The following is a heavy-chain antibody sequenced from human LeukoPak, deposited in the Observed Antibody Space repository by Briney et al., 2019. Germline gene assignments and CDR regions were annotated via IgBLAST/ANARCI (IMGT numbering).Heavy chain of an antibody. J-gene: IGHJ6*03. V-gene: IGHV3-7*01. CDR2: INGHGSEI. CDR1: GFTFSMSW. CDR3: ARDPYSGGYGDYYYYYMDV. D-gene: IGHD1-26*01. Sequence: GGSLRLSCAASGFTFSMSWMTWVRQAPGKGLEWVASINGHGSEIHYVDSVKGRFTISRDNAKNSLYLQMNSLRAEDTAVYYCARDPYSGGYGDYYYYYMDVWGKGTTVTISS.